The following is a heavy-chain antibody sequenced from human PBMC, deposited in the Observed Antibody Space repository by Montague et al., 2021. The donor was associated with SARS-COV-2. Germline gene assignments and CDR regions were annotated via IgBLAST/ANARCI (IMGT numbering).Heavy chain of an antibody. Sequence: SETLSLTCTVSGGSISSYYWSWIRQPPGKGLEWIGYIYYSGVTNYNPSLKSRITISVDTSKNQCSLTLSFRTAANTAVYYCARERQLVGRGFAYSSYGMDVWGQGTTVTVSS. V-gene: IGHV4-59*01. CDR3: ARERQLVGRGFAYSSYGMDV. D-gene: IGHD6-13*01. CDR2: IYYSGVT. CDR1: GGSISSYY. J-gene: IGHJ6*02.